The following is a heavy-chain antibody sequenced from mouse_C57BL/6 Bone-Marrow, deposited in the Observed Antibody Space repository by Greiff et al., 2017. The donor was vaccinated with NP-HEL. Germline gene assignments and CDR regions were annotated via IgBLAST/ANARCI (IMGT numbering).Heavy chain of an antibody. J-gene: IGHJ4*01. CDR3: ERWDYYYGSSYVNYAMDY. D-gene: IGHD1-1*01. CDR1: GYTFTSYW. Sequence: QVQLQQPGAELVKPGASVKLSCKASGYTFTSYWMQWVKQRPGQGLEWIGEIDPSDSYTNYNQKFKGKATLTVDTSSSTAYKQLSSLTSEDTAVYDCERWDYYYGSSYVNYAMDYWGQGTSVTVSS. CDR2: IDPSDSYT. V-gene: IGHV1-50*01.